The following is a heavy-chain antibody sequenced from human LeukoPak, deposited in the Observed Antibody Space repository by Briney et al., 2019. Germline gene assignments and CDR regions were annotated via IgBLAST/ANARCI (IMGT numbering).Heavy chain of an antibody. CDR2: IYYRVTS. V-gene: IGHV4-59*01. CDR1: GDSSNTC. Sequence: SETLSLTCTVSGDSSNTCWSWIRQPPGKGLEWIGYIYYRVTSDYNPSLKSRVTMSVDMSTSQISLKLSSVTAADMAVYYCARAVGGDGSGSLWGPGTLVTVSS. D-gene: IGHD3-10*01. J-gene: IGHJ4*02. CDR3: ARAVGGDGSGSL.